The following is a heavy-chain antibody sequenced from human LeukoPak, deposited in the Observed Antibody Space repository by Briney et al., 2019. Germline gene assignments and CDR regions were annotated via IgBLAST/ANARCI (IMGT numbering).Heavy chain of an antibody. CDR1: GGSISSYY. V-gene: IGHV4-4*07. CDR2: IYTSGST. D-gene: IGHD6-13*01. Sequence: SETLSLTCTVSGGSISSYYWSWIRQPAGKGLEWIGRIYTSGSTNYNPSLKSRVTMSVDTSKNQFSLKLSSVTAADTAVYYCASDFGSSWYTYYYYYGMDVWGQGTTVTVSS. CDR3: ASDFGSSWYTYYYYYGMDV. J-gene: IGHJ6*02.